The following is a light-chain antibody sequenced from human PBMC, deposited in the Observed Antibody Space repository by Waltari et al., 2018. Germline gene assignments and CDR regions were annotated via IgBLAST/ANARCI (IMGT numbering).Light chain of an antibody. V-gene: IGLV2-14*01. CDR1: IRAVVYYNY. CDR2: EVS. J-gene: IGLJ1*01. CDR3: SSFTRSNSYV. Sequence: QSALTQPASVSGSPGPSITIPCPGTIRAVVYYNYVAWYQQHPGKAPKLMIFEVSNRPSGVSTRFSGSKSGSTASLTISGLQSEDEAEYYCSSFTRSNSYVFGTGTEVIVL.